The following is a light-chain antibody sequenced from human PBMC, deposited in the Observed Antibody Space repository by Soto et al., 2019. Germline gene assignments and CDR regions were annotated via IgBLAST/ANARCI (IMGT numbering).Light chain of an antibody. CDR1: QSLVHSDGNTY. V-gene: IGKV2-24*01. Sequence: DIVLTQTPLSSPVTLGQPASISCRSSQSLVHSDGNTYLTWLQQRPVQPPRLLIYMISTRFSGVTDRISGSGAVKDFTLKSSRVEDDDVGGYYCLQATLAYTFGEGTKLEIK. CDR3: LQATLAYT. CDR2: MIS. J-gene: IGKJ2*01.